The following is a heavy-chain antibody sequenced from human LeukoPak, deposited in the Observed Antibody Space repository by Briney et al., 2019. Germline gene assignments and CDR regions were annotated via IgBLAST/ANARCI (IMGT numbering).Heavy chain of an antibody. CDR3: ARGVRDPPTITPVRGPHDY. J-gene: IGHJ4*02. CDR1: GFTFTYYD. Sequence: GGSLRLSCEASGFTFTYYDMHWVRQAKGKGLEWVSGIGTTGDTYYAGAVKGRFAISRENAKNSVYLQMNSLRAGDTAVYYCARGVRDPPTITPVRGPHDYWGQGTLVTVSS. V-gene: IGHV3-13*01. D-gene: IGHD3-10*01. CDR2: IGTTGDT.